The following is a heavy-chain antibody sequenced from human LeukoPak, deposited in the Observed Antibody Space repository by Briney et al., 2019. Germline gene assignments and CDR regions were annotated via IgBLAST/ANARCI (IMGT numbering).Heavy chain of an antibody. V-gene: IGHV1-18*01. CDR2: ISAHNGNT. D-gene: IGHD4-11*01. J-gene: IGHJ4*02. CDR1: GYSFTNYG. Sequence: GASVKVSCKASGYSFTNYGIFWVRQTPGQGLQWMGWISAHNGNTNYAQKLQGRVTLTTDTSTSTVYMELRSLTSDDTAVYYCARAETTLLLNYWGQGTLVTVSS. CDR3: ARAETTLLLNY.